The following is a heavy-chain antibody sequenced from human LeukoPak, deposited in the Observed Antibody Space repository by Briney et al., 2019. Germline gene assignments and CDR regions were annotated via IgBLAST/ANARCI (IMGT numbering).Heavy chain of an antibody. CDR1: GLTFSSYN. D-gene: IGHD6-13*01. V-gene: IGHV3-48*01. CDR3: ASLYGSSWFGDAFDF. J-gene: IGHJ3*01. CDR2: ISSSSSNI. Sequence: GGSLRLSCAASGLTFSSYNMNWVRQAPGKGLEWVSYISSSSSNIYYADSVKGRFTISRDNAKNSLYLLMNSLRAEDTAVYYCASLYGSSWFGDAFDFWGQGTMVTVSS.